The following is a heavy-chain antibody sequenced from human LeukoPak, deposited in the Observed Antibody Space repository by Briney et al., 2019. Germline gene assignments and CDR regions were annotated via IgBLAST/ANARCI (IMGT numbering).Heavy chain of an antibody. V-gene: IGHV1-2*02. D-gene: IGHD2-2*01. CDR2: INPHSCGT. Sequence: GASVKVSCQASVYTFTGYYIHWVRQAPGQGLEWMGWINPHSCGTNYAQKFQGGVTMTRDTSITTAYMELSSLRSDDTAVYYCARDVGEYCSSTNCYASHYWGQRTLVTVSS. CDR3: ARDVGEYCSSTNCYASHY. J-gene: IGHJ4*02. CDR1: VYTFTGYY.